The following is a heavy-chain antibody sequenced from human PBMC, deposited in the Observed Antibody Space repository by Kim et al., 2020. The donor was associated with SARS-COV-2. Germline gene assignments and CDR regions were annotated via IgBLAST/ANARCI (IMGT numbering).Heavy chain of an antibody. D-gene: IGHD5-12*01. J-gene: IGHJ4*02. CDR3: AKVDELEATVDY. V-gene: IGHV3-23*02. Sequence: YEDPVKGRFTISRDKAKNTLYRQMNSLRAEDTAVYYCAKVDELEATVDYWGQGTLVTAPS.